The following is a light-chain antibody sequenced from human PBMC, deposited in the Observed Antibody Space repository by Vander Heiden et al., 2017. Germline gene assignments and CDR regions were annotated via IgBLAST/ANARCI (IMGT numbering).Light chain of an antibody. CDR1: QNISSY. Sequence: EIQMTQAPSSLSASVGDRVTITCRASQNISSYLNWYQQKPGKAPKLLIYDASNLQRGVPSRFSGSGSGTDFTFTISSLQPEDFATYYCQQNDSIPRYTFGQGTKLEIK. CDR3: QQNDSIPRYT. V-gene: IGKV1-39*01. J-gene: IGKJ2*01. CDR2: DAS.